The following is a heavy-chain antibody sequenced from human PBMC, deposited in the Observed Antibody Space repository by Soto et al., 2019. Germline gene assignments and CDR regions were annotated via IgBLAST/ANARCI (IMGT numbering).Heavy chain of an antibody. D-gene: IGHD3-9*01. CDR2: VFPVFDAI. Sequence: QVQLVQSGAEVKKPGSSVKVSCQASGGPFNNYAINWVRQAPGQGLEWMGGVFPVFDAINYAEKFRGRVKISADESTTTAYMEQSGLRSEDTAVYYCARDNWPGYYAPTHSYYGMDIWGQGTTVTVSS. V-gene: IGHV1-69*01. CDR1: GGPFNNYA. CDR3: ARDNWPGYYAPTHSYYGMDI. J-gene: IGHJ6*02.